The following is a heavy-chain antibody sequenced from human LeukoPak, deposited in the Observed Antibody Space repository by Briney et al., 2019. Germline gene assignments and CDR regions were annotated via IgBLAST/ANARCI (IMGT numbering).Heavy chain of an antibody. V-gene: IGHV4-59*08. CDR1: GRSISRYS. CDR3: ARWDDSAWAFGN. CDR2: IAHSGTT. Sequence: SETLSLTCIVSGRSISRYSWNWIRQSPGKGLEWIGYIAHSGTTSYKSSLKSRVTISVDTSKNQLSLRLTSVTAADTAVYYCARWDDSAWAFGNWGPGTLVTVSS. J-gene: IGHJ4*02. D-gene: IGHD6-19*01.